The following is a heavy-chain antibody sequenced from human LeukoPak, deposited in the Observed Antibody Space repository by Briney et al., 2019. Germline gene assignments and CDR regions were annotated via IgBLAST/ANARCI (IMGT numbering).Heavy chain of an antibody. V-gene: IGHV3-21*04. D-gene: IGHD3-9*01. CDR1: GFTFSSYS. CDR2: ISSSSSYI. J-gene: IGHJ3*02. CDR3: AKNYDILTGYYMGDAFDI. Sequence: GSLRLSCAASGFTFSSYSMNWVRQAPGKGLEWVSSISSSSSYIYCADSVKGRFTISRDNAKNSLYLQMNSLRAEDTAVYYCAKNYDILTGYYMGDAFDIWGQGTMVTVSS.